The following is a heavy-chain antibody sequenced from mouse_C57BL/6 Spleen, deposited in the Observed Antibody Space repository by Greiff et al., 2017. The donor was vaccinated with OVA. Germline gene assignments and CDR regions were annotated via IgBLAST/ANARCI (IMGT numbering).Heavy chain of an antibody. Sequence: QVQLQQSGAELVKPGASVKISCKASGYAFSSYWMNWVKQRPGKGLEWIGQIYPGDGDTNYNGKFKGKATLTADKSSSTAYMQLSSLTSEDSAVYFCAREGLDYGSSYYAMDYWGQGTSVTVSS. V-gene: IGHV1-80*01. D-gene: IGHD1-1*01. CDR3: AREGLDYGSSYYAMDY. CDR2: IYPGDGDT. CDR1: GYAFSSYW. J-gene: IGHJ4*01.